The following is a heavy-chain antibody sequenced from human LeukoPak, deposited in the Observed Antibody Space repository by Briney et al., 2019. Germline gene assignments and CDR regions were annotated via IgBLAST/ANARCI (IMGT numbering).Heavy chain of an antibody. CDR2: IGTAGDT. CDR1: GFTFSSYD. CDR3: ARDTSPGITGTY. V-gene: IGHV3-13*01. J-gene: IGHJ4*02. Sequence: GGSLRLSCAASGFTFSSYDMHWVRQATGKGLEWVSAIGTAGDTYYPGSVKGRFTISRENAKNSLYLQMNSLRAEDTAVYYCARDTSPGITGTYWGQGTLVTVSS. D-gene: IGHD1-20*01.